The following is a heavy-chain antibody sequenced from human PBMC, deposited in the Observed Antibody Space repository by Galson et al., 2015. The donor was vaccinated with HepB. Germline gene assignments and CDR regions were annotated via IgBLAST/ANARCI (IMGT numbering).Heavy chain of an antibody. Sequence: SLRLSCAASGFTFSSYGMHWVRQAPGKGLEWVAVISYDGSNKYYADSVKGRFTISRDNSKNTLYLQMNSLRAEDTAVYYCANVPAATYSSSPGYYYYGMDVWGQGTTVTVSS. V-gene: IGHV3-30*18. CDR2: ISYDGSNK. D-gene: IGHD6-13*01. J-gene: IGHJ6*02. CDR1: GFTFSSYG. CDR3: ANVPAATYSSSPGYYYYGMDV.